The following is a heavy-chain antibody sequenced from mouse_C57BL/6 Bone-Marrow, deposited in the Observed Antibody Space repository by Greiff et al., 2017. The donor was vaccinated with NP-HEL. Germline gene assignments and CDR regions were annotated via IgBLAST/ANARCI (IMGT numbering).Heavy chain of an antibody. CDR2: IYPGSGCT. CDR3: ARRGLGGSSSYFDD. J-gene: IGHJ1*03. V-gene: IGHV1-55*01. D-gene: IGHD1-1*01. CDR1: GYTFTSYW. Sequence: QVQLQQSGAELVKPGASVKMSCKASGYTFTSYWITWVKQRPGQGLEWIGDIYPGSGCTNYNEKFKGKATLTVDTSSSTAYMQLSSLTSEDSAVYYCARRGLGGSSSYFDDWGTGTTVTVSS.